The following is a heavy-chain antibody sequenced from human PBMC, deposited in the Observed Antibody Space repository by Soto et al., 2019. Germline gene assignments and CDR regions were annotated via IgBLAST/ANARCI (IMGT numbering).Heavy chain of an antibody. V-gene: IGHV3-23*01. D-gene: IGHD3-10*01. CDR1: GFTFSSYA. CDR2: ISGGGRST. J-gene: IGHJ4*02. Sequence: EVQLLESGGGLVQPGGSLRLSCAASGFTFSSYAMSWVRQAPGKGLEWVSGISGGGRSTYYTDSVKGRFAISRDNSKNPVYLQMNNLRAEDAAVYYCAMDGSGSYYNPYFDYWGPGTLVTVSS. CDR3: AMDGSGSYYNPYFDY.